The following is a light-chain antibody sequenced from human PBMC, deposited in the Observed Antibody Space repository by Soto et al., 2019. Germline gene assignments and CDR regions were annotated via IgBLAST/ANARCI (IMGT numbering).Light chain of an antibody. CDR1: QNVGGS. CDR3: QQRSNWPPIT. V-gene: IGKV3-15*01. J-gene: IGKJ5*01. CDR2: RAS. Sequence: VITQSPATLSVSPGERATLSCRASQNVGGSVAWYQQKPGQAPRLLIYRASTRATGIPARFSGSGSGTEFTLTISSLQSEDFAIYYCQQRSNWPPITFGQGTRLEIK.